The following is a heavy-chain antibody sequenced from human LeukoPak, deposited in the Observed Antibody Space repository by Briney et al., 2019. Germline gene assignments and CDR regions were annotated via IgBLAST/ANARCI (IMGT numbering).Heavy chain of an antibody. CDR3: ARSRVPGYSSGWYFTSYYFDY. Sequence: PGGSLRLSCAASGFTVSSNYMSWVRQAPGKGLEWVSVIYSGGSTYYADSVNGRFTISRDNSKNTLYLQMNSLRAEGTAVYYCARSRVPGYSSGWYFTSYYFDYWGQGTLVTVSS. D-gene: IGHD6-19*01. CDR2: IYSGGST. CDR1: GFTVSSNY. V-gene: IGHV3-53*01. J-gene: IGHJ4*02.